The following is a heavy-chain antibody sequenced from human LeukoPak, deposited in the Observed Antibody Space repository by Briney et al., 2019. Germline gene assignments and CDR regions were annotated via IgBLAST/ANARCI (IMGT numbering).Heavy chain of an antibody. D-gene: IGHD5-24*01. Sequence: GGSLRLSCAASGFTFSRSDMNWVRQAPGKGLEWVSSISSSSSYIYYTDSLKGRFTISRDNAKNSLYLQMNSLRAEDTAVYYCARDGAKRWLQLIRYYYYYMDVWGKGTTVTVSS. CDR1: GFTFSRSD. J-gene: IGHJ6*03. CDR3: ARDGAKRWLQLIRYYYYYMDV. CDR2: ISSSSSYI. V-gene: IGHV3-21*01.